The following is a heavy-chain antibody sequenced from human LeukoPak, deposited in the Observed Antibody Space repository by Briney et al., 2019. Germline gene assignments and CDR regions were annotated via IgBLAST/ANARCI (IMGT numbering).Heavy chain of an antibody. CDR1: GSTFSSYG. CDR3: AKDRGYSGYDYGYYFDY. J-gene: IGHJ4*02. D-gene: IGHD5-12*01. V-gene: IGHV3-30*18. Sequence: GSLRLSCAASGSTFSSYGMHWVRQAPGKGLEWVAVISYDGSNKYYADSVKGRFTISRDNSKNTLYLQMNSLRAEDTAVYYCAKDRGYSGYDYGYYFDYWGQGTLVTVSS. CDR2: ISYDGSNK.